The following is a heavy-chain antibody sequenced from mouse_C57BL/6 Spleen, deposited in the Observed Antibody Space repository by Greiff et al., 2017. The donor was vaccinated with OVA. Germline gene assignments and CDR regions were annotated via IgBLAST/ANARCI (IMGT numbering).Heavy chain of an antibody. CDR1: GYTFTSYW. D-gene: IGHD2-4*01. CDR3: ARRGIYDYDGGYAMDY. J-gene: IGHJ4*01. CDR2: IDPSDSYT. Sequence: QVQLQQSGAELVMPGASVKLSCKASGYTFTSYWMHWVKQRPGQGLEWIGEIDPSDSYTNYNQKFKGKSTLTVDKSSSTAYMQLSSLTSEDSAVYYCARRGIYDYDGGYAMDYWGQGTSVTVSS. V-gene: IGHV1-69*01.